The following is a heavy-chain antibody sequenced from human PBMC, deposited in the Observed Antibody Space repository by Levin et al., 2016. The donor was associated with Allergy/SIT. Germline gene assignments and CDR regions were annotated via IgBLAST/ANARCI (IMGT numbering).Heavy chain of an antibody. CDR2: INHSGST. CDR3: ARGRLNIVVVRFDP. V-gene: IGHV4-34*01. D-gene: IGHD2-2*01. Sequence: SETLSLTCAVYGGSFSGYYWSWIRQPPGKGLEWIGEINHSGSTNYNPSLKSRVTISVDTSKNQFSLKLTSVTAADTAVYYCARGRLNIVVVRFDPWGQGTLVTVSS. CDR1: GGSFSGYY. J-gene: IGHJ5*02.